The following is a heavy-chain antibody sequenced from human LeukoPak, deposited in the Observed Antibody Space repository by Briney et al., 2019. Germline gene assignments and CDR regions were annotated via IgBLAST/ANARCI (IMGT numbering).Heavy chain of an antibody. D-gene: IGHD3-3*01. V-gene: IGHV4-38-2*02. CDR3: ARDVPYEYYYYYMDV. CDR2: IYHSGST. Sequence: SETLSLTCTVSGYSISSGYYWGWIRQPPGKGLEWIGEIYHSGSTNYNPSLKSRVTISVDKSKNQFSLKLSSVTAADTAVYYCARDVPYEYYYYYMDVWGKGTTVTVSS. CDR1: GYSISSGYY. J-gene: IGHJ6*03.